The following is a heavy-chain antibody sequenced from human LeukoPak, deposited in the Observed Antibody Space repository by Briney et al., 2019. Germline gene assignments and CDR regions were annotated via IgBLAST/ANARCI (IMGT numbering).Heavy chain of an antibody. D-gene: IGHD6-13*01. V-gene: IGHV1-46*01. Sequence: ASVTVSCKASGYTFTGYYMHWVRQAPGQGLEWMGIINPSGGSTSYAQKFQGRVTMTRDMSTSTVYMELSSLRSEDTAVYYCARDGSSWFDYYYYMDVWGKGTTVTVSS. J-gene: IGHJ6*03. CDR3: ARDGSSWFDYYYYMDV. CDR1: GYTFTGYY. CDR2: INPSGGST.